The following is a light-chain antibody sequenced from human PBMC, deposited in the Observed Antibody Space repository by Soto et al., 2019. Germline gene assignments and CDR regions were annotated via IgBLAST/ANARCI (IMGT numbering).Light chain of an antibody. CDR3: QQYNSYSLT. Sequence: DVQMTQSPSTLFASVGDTVTITCRASQSISAWLAWYQQKPGKAPKLLIYDASSLESGVPSRFSGSGSGTEFTLTISSLQPDDFATYCCQQYNSYSLTFGQGTKVDIK. J-gene: IGKJ1*01. CDR2: DAS. CDR1: QSISAW. V-gene: IGKV1-5*01.